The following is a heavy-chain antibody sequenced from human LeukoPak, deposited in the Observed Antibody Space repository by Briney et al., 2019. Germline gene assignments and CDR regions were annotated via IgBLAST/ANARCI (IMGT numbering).Heavy chain of an antibody. J-gene: IGHJ5*02. CDR1: AFIFSGHW. CDR2: IKEDGSER. V-gene: IGHV3-7*03. D-gene: IGHD3-16*01. Sequence: GGSLRLSCEGSAFIFSGHWMNWVRQTPGKGLEWVASIKEDGSERQYVDSVKGRFSISRDNTKGSLFLQLNSLRAEDTAVYYCARVRGSNWFDPWGQGALVTVSS. CDR3: ARVRGSNWFDP.